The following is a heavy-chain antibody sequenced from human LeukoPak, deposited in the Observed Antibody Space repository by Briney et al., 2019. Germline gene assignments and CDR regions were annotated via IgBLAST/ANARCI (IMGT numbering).Heavy chain of an antibody. CDR2: VYFSGNP. J-gene: IGHJ4*02. CDR3: ARLAGSIWYYFDL. CDR1: GAPISGRH. D-gene: IGHD2-8*02. Sequence: SETLSLTCTVSGAPISGRHWNWMRQSPGKGLEWIGYVYFSGNPQYNPSIRGRLTLALETSKSRVSLRLTSVAAADTAVYFCARLAGSIWYYFDLWGQGTLVTASS. V-gene: IGHV4-59*08.